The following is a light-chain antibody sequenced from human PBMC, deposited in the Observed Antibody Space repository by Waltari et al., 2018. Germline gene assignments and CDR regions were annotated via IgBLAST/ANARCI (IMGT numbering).Light chain of an antibody. Sequence: DIQMTQSPPSLSASVGDTVKFTCQASQGIGNNLNWYQQKPGKAPKLLIYTSSLQSGIPSRFSGGVSGTDFTLTISSLQPEDFATYYCQQGYSYPRTFGQGTKVEIK. CDR3: QQGYSYPRT. CDR2: TS. J-gene: IGKJ1*01. V-gene: IGKV1-16*01. CDR1: QGIGNN.